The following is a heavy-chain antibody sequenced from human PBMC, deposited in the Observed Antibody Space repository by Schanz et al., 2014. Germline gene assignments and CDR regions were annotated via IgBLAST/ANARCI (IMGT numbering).Heavy chain of an antibody. J-gene: IGHJ5*02. Sequence: EVQLVASGGGLVQPGGSLRLSCATSGLTFTSAWMSWVRQAPGKGLEWLGRIKSKTDGETTDYAAPVKGRFSISRDDSQSTLYLQMNSLKIEDTAVYYCATASSPVREAGAGSSFHLWGQGTLVTVSP. CDR1: GLTFTSAW. D-gene: IGHD6-13*01. V-gene: IGHV3-15*01. CDR3: ATASSPVREAGAGSSFHL. CDR2: IKSKTDGETT.